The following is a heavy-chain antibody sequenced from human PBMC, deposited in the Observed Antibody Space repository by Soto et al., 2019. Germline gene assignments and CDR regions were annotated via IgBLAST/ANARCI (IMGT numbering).Heavy chain of an antibody. J-gene: IGHJ6*03. Sequence: GGSLRLSCAASGFTFSDHYMDWVRQAPGKGLEWVGRTRNKANSYTTEYAASVKGRFTISRDDSKNSLYLQMNSLKTEDTAVYYCAREGGYCTNGVCSRRVVPYYYYYMDVWGKGTTVTVSS. V-gene: IGHV3-72*01. CDR2: TRNKANSYTT. CDR3: AREGGYCTNGVCSRRVVPYYYYYMDV. D-gene: IGHD2-8*01. CDR1: GFTFSDHY.